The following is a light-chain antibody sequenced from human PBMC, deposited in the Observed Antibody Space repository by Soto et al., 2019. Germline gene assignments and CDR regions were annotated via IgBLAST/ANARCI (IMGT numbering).Light chain of an antibody. CDR3: SSYTSSPPL. Sequence: QSALTQPASVSGSPGQSITISCTGTSSDVGGYNYVSWYQQHPGKAPKLMIYDVSNRPSGVSNRFSGSKSGNTASLTISGPPVEGGANYFSSSYTSSPPLSGGGTKL. J-gene: IGLJ2*01. CDR2: DVS. CDR1: SSDVGGYNY. V-gene: IGLV2-14*01.